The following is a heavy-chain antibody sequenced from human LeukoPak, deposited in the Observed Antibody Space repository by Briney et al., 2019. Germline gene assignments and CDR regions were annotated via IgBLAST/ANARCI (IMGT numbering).Heavy chain of an antibody. CDR2: IIPIFGTA. V-gene: IGHV1-69*01. CDR3: ARIDTAMARDY. D-gene: IGHD5-18*01. Sequence: GASVKVSCKASGGTFSSYAISWVRQAPGQGLEWMGGIIPIFGTANYAQKFQGRVTITADESTSTAYMELSSLRSDDTAVYYCARIDTAMARDYWGQGTLVTVSS. J-gene: IGHJ4*02. CDR1: GGTFSSYA.